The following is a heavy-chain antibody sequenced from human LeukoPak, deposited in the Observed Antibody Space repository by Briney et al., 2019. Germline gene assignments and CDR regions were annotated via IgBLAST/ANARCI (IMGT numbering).Heavy chain of an antibody. Sequence: SETLSLTCTVSGGSISSGSYYWSWIRQPAGKGLEWIGRIYTSGSTNYNPSLKSRVTISVDTSKKQFSLKLSSVTAADTAVYYCARGTPLSMLKYWGQGTLVTVSS. CDR3: ARGTPLSMLKY. J-gene: IGHJ4*02. CDR1: GGSISSGSYY. CDR2: IYTSGST. D-gene: IGHD2-8*01. V-gene: IGHV4-61*02.